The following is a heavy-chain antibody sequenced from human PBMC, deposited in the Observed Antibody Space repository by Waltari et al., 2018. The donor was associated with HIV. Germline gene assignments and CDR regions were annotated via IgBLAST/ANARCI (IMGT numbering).Heavy chain of an antibody. Sequence: QVQLVQSGAEVKKPGASVKVSCKASGYTFPNYASSCLRLAPGQGLECMGWSTPYNGDTRDAKKVQGRVTMTTDTATRTAYMELRSRRSDDRAVYYCARKWYESSNYWGFWGHGTLVTVSS. D-gene: IGHD3-22*01. V-gene: IGHV1-18*01. CDR1: GYTFPNYA. CDR3: ARKWYESSNYWGF. CDR2: STPYNGDT. J-gene: IGHJ4*01.